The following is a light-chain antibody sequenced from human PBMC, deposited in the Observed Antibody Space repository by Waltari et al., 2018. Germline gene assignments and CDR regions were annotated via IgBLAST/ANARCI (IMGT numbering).Light chain of an antibody. J-gene: IGLJ3*02. V-gene: IGLV2-14*03. CDR2: DGS. Sequence: QSALTQPASVSGSPGQSITISCSGSSSDVGAYNYVSWYHQPPGKAPRPLIHDGSIRPSGVSNRFSGSKSGNTASLAISGLQAEDEAEYYCSSYTITNTRVVGGGTKVTVL. CDR3: SSYTITNTRV. CDR1: SSDVGAYNY.